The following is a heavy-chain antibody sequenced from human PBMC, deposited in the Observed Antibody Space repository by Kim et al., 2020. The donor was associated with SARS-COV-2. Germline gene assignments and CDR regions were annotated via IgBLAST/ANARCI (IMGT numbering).Heavy chain of an antibody. V-gene: IGHV1-2*06. CDR3: ARGGGIWFGESNWFDP. CDR2: INPNSGGT. CDR1: GYTFTGYY. D-gene: IGHD3-10*01. J-gene: IGHJ5*02. Sequence: ASVKVSCRASGYTFTGYYMHWVRQAPGQGLEWMGRINPNSGGTNYAQKFQGRVTMTRDTSISTAYMELSRLRSDDTAVYYCARGGGIWFGESNWFDPWGQGTLVTVSS.